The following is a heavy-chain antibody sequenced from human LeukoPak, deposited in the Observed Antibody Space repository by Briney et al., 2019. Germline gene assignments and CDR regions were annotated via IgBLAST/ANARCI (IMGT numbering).Heavy chain of an antibody. J-gene: IGHJ6*02. V-gene: IGHV1-46*01. CDR1: GYTFTSYY. CDR3: AREYYYDTMTYGMDV. D-gene: IGHD3-22*01. Sequence: ASVKVSCKASGYTFTSYYMHWVRQAPGQGLEWMGIINPSGGSTSYAQKFQGRVTMTRDTSTSTVYMELSSLRSGDTAVYYCAREYYYDTMTYGMDVWGQGTTVTVSS. CDR2: INPSGGST.